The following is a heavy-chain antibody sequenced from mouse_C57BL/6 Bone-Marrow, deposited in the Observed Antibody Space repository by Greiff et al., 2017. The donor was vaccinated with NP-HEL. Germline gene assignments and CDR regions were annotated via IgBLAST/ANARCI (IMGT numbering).Heavy chain of an antibody. D-gene: IGHD1-1*01. J-gene: IGHJ4*01. CDR1: GFNIKDDY. V-gene: IGHV14-4*01. Sequence: EVQLQQSGAELVRPGASVKLSCTASGFNIKDDYMPWVKQRPEQGLEWIGWIDPENGDTEYASKFQGKATITADTSSNTAYLQLSSLTSEDTAVCYCTLIYYCGSSYLYYYAMDYWGQGTSVTVSS. CDR2: IDPENGDT. CDR3: TLIYYCGSSYLYYYAMDY.